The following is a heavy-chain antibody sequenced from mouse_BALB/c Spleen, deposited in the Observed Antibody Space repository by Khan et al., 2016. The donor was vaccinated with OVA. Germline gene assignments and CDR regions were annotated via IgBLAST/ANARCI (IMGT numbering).Heavy chain of an antibody. Sequence: EVQLQESGPGLVKPSQSLSLTCSVTGYSITSGYYWNWIRQFPGNKLEWMGYIRYDGSNNYNPSLKNRISITRDTSKNQLFLKLNSVTTEDTATYYCAGGGSSGPAWFAYWGQGTLVTVSA. CDR3: AGGGSSGPAWFAY. CDR2: IRYDGSN. J-gene: IGHJ3*01. D-gene: IGHD3-1*01. CDR1: GYSITSGYY. V-gene: IGHV3-6*02.